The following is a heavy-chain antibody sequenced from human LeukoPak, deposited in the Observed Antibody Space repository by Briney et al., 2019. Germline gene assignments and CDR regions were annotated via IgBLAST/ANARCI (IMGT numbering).Heavy chain of an antibody. Sequence: SETLSLTCAVYGGSFSGYYWSWIRQPPGKGLEWIGEINHSGSTNYNPSLKSRVTISVDTSKNQFSLKLSSVTAADTAVYYCARKVSLLRAFDYWGQGTLVTVSS. CDR3: ARKVSLLRAFDY. J-gene: IGHJ4*02. D-gene: IGHD1-26*01. V-gene: IGHV4-34*01. CDR1: GGSFSGYY. CDR2: INHSGST.